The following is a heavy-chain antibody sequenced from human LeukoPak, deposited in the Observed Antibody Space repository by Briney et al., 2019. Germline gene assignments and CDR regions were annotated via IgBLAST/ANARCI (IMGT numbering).Heavy chain of an antibody. CDR1: GYRFTSYW. CDR2: IYPGDSDT. J-gene: IGHJ4*02. V-gene: IGHV5-51*01. Sequence: GESLKISCKGSGYRFTSYWIGWVRQLPGKGLEWMGIIYPGDSDTRYSPSFQGQVTISADKSISTAYLQWSSLKASDTAMYYCARQGEGYDSSGYYYAGYWGQGTLVTVSS. D-gene: IGHD3-22*01. CDR3: ARQGEGYDSSGYYYAGY.